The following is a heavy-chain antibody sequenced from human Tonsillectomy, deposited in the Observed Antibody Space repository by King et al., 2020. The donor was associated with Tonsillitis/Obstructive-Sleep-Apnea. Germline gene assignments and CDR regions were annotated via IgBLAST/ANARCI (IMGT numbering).Heavy chain of an antibody. D-gene: IGHD2-2*02. CDR3: ARILGYCTSTSCYNWYFDL. CDR2: IYPGDADT. Sequence: VQLVESGAEVKKPGESLKISCKGSGYSFTSYWIGWVRQVPGKGLEWMGIIYPGDADTRYSPSFQGQVTISADKSISTAYLQWSSLKASDPAMYYCARILGYCTSTSCYNWYFDLWGRGTLVTVSS. CDR1: GYSFTSYW. V-gene: IGHV5-51*01. J-gene: IGHJ2*01.